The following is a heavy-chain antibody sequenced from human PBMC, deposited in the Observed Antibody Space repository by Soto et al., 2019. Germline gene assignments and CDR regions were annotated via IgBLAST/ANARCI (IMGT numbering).Heavy chain of an antibody. V-gene: IGHV4-31*03. CDR3: AREGGSYDSGGYLIRGAFDI. CDR2: IYFRGNT. D-gene: IGHD3-22*01. J-gene: IGHJ3*02. CDR1: GDSTRRLHYD. Sequence: SETLSLTCRVSGDSTRRLHYDRPRIRQHPDKGLEWIGNIYFRGNTYDRRSVESRLSISVGTSKNQLSLKLTSVAAADTAVDYCAREGGSYDSGGYLIRGAFDIWGQGTMVTVSS.